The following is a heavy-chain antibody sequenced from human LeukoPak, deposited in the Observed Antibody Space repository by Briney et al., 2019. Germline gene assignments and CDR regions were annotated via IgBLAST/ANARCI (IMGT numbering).Heavy chain of an antibody. D-gene: IGHD3-10*01. CDR1: GSSFTSYW. J-gene: IGHJ4*02. CDR2: IDPSDSYT. CDR3: AREPTPYYYGSGSYSN. V-gene: IGHV5-10-1*01. Sequence: KNGESLQISCQGSGSSFTSYWISWVRQLPGKGLEGMGRIDPSDSYTNYSPSFQGHVTISADKSISTAYLQWSSLKASDTAMYYCAREPTPYYYGSGSYSNWGQGTLVTVSS.